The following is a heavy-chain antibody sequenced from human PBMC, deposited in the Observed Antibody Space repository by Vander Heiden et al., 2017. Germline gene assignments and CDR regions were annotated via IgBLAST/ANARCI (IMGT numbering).Heavy chain of an antibody. CDR1: VVDSVRRRSYY. J-gene: IGHJ4*02. CDR3: VRPSEDAYNFDF. Sequence: QLQQQEWGPGLVKPSETLSLTRHVPVVDSVRRRSYYLCWIRQPPGEGLEWIGNVYYSGTTYYNPSLRSRLSISLDTSKSQLSLKLTSVTATDAAVYFCVRPSEDAYNFDFWRQGTLVTVSS. V-gene: IGHV4-39*01. CDR2: VYYSGTT. D-gene: IGHD1-1*01.